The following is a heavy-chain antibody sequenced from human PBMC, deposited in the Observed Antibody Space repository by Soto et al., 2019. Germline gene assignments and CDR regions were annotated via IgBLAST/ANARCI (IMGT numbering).Heavy chain of an antibody. Sequence: EVQLLESGGGLVQPGGSLRLSCAASGFTFSDYAMDWVRQAPGKGLQWVSGISGGGGSTYYADSVKGRFSISRDNSKSTLYLQMNSLRAEDTAVYYCAKPGGRRVALLEFDYWGQGTLVTVSS. CDR3: AKPGGRRVALLEFDY. V-gene: IGHV3-23*01. CDR2: ISGGGGST. D-gene: IGHD1-1*01. J-gene: IGHJ4*02. CDR1: GFTFSDYA.